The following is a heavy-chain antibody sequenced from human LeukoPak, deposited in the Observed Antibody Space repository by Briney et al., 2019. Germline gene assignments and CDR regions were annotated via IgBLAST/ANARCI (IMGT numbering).Heavy chain of an antibody. Sequence: QTGGSLRLSCAASGFTFSSYSMNWVRQAPGKGLEWVSAISGSGGSTYYADSVKGRFTISRDNSKNTLYLQMNSLRAEDTAVYYCAKVPFGEFDLEADYWGQGTLVTVSS. J-gene: IGHJ4*02. D-gene: IGHD3-10*01. CDR3: AKVPFGEFDLEADY. V-gene: IGHV3-23*01. CDR1: GFTFSSYS. CDR2: ISGSGGST.